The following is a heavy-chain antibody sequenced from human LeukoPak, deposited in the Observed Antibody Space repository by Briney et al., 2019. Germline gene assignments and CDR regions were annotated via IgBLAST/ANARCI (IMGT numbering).Heavy chain of an antibody. D-gene: IGHD6-13*01. V-gene: IGHV4-38-2*01. CDR1: GFTFSSYG. Sequence: TGGSLRLSCAASGFTFSSYGMHWVRQAPGKGLEWIGSIYHSGSTYYNPSLKSRVTISVDTSKNQFSLKLSSVTAADTAVYYCARRPIAAAGTGWFDPWGQGTLVTVSS. J-gene: IGHJ5*02. CDR3: ARRPIAAAGTGWFDP. CDR2: IYHSGST.